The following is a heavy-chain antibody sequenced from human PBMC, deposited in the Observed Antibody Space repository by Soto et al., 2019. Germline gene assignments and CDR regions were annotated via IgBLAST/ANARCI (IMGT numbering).Heavy chain of an antibody. J-gene: IGHJ4*02. Sequence: EVQLVESGGGLVAPGGSLRLSCVASGFTLTAYTMNWVRQTPGTGLEWVSSINARSNYKYYSDSVKGRFTISRDNTQNSLFLQMSRLGPEDTATYYCVREDGVVGVSSAFDSWGQGTLVTVSS. CDR3: VREDGVVGVSSAFDS. CDR1: GFTLTAYT. V-gene: IGHV3-21*02. CDR2: INARSNYK. D-gene: IGHD1-26*01.